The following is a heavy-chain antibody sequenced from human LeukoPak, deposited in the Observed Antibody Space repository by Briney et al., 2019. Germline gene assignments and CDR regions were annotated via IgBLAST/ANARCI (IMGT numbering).Heavy chain of an antibody. V-gene: IGHV3-23*01. CDR2: ISPGGGPT. CDR3: AKDGAWLRFDD. CDR1: GFTFSSYG. D-gene: IGHD5-12*01. Sequence: GGSLRLSCAASGFTFSSYGMNWVRQAPGKGLEWVSGISPGGGPTYYADSVRGRFTISRDDSKNTLYLQMKNLRAEDTAVYYCAKDGAWLRFDDWGQGILVTVSS. J-gene: IGHJ4*02.